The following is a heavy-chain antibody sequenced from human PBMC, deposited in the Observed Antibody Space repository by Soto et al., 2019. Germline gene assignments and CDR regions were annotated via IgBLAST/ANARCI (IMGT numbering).Heavy chain of an antibody. J-gene: IGHJ4*02. CDR1: GGSITGYY. Sequence: QMQLQESGPGLVKPSETLSLTCTVSGGSITGYYWGWIRQPPGKGLEWLGYISYTGTTNYNPSLKSRVTISVDTSKNQFSLKLSSVIAADTAAYYCARGAYGGSANFDYWGQGTLVTVSS. V-gene: IGHV4-59*01. D-gene: IGHD4-17*01. CDR2: ISYTGTT. CDR3: ARGAYGGSANFDY.